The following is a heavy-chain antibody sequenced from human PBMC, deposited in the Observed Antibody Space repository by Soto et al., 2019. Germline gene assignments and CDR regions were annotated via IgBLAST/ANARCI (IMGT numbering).Heavy chain of an antibody. CDR3: AREYYGVLTGYYNDF. CDR2: ISSDGSTT. Sequence: EVQLVESGGDLVQSGGSLGLSCAASGFSFRRYWMHWVRQAPGKGLVWVARISSDGSTTTYADSASGRFIISRDNDANILYLQMSSLRAEDTAVYYCAREYYGVLTGYYNDFWGQGTLVTVSS. CDR1: GFSFRRYW. D-gene: IGHD3-9*01. J-gene: IGHJ4*02. V-gene: IGHV3-74*01.